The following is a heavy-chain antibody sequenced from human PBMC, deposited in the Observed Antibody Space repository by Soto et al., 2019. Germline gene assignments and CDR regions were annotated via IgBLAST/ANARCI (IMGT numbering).Heavy chain of an antibody. D-gene: IGHD3-9*01. J-gene: IGHJ5*02. CDR3: AGTSVAYYDILTGYYTENWFDP. Sequence: SDTLSLTCTLTRLSIISYYLSWITKPPGKGLEWIGYIYYSGSTNYNPSLKSRVTISVDTSKNQFSLKLSSVTAADTAVYYCAGTSVAYYDILTGYYTENWFDPWGQGTLVTVS. V-gene: IGHV4-59*08. CDR1: RLSIISYY. CDR2: IYYSGST.